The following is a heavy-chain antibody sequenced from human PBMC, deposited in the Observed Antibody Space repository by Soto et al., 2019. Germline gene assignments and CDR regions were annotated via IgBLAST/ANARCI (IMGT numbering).Heavy chain of an antibody. Sequence: PAGCLRLSCVWSRFSLCIYAMDWSCKAPGKGLEWVSSINGGSGDTTRYADSVKGRFTISRANSKNTLYLQMYSLRAEDTVVYYCATTGGYSAVPYWGQGTLVTVSS. J-gene: IGHJ4*02. CDR1: RFSLCIYA. CDR2: INGGSGDTT. D-gene: IGHD5-18*01. V-gene: IGHV3-23*01. CDR3: ATTGGYSAVPY.